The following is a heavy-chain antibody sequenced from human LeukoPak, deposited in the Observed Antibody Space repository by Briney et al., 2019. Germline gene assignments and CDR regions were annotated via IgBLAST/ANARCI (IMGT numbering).Heavy chain of an antibody. J-gene: IGHJ4*02. CDR2: LYSGGST. D-gene: IGHD3-10*01. CDR3: ARETVRGVFDY. CDR1: GFTVSSTY. V-gene: IGHV3-53*01. Sequence: GGSLRLSCAASGFTVSSTYMSWVRQAPGQGLEWVSVLYSGGSTYYADAVKGRFTISRDHSKNSLYLQMNSLRAEDTAVYYCARETVRGVFDYWGQGTLVTVSS.